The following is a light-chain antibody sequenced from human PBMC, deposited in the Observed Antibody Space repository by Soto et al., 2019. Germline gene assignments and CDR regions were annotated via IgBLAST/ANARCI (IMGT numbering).Light chain of an antibody. J-gene: IGLJ1*01. CDR3: CSSGGSPASV. CDR1: SRNVGSYKL. CDR2: AVN. V-gene: IGLV2-23*02. Sequence: QSALTQPASVSGSPGQSITICCTGTSRNVGSYKLVSWYQQHPGKAPKLMIFAVNKRPSGVSNRFSGSKSGNTASLTISGLKVEDEADYFCCSSGGSPASVFGSGTKVTVL.